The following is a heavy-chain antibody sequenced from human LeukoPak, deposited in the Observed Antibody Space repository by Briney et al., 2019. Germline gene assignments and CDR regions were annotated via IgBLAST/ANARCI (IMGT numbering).Heavy chain of an antibody. V-gene: IGHV1-2*02. J-gene: IGHJ6*03. D-gene: IGHD2-8*01. CDR3: ARSARHCNNGVCFTDYYIDL. CDR1: GYTFTGYY. CDR2: INPNSGGT. Sequence: VKVSCKASGYTFTGYYMHWVRQAPGQGLEWMGWINPNSGGTNYAQKFQGRVTMTRDTSISTAYMEMSRLTFDDTAVYYCARSARHCNNGVCFTDYYIDLWGKGTTVIVSS.